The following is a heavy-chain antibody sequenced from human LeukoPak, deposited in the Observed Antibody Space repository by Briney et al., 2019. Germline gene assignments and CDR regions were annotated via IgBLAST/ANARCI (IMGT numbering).Heavy chain of an antibody. CDR2: ISAYNCNT. D-gene: IGHD6-13*01. J-gene: IGHJ1*01. CDR3: ARDGTLGYFQY. CDR1: GYTLTRYG. Sequence: ASVKVSFKASGYTLTRYGISWVRQAPGQGVEWMGWISAYNCNTNYAQKLQGRVTMTTDTSTSTAYMELRSLISDVTAVYYCARDGTLGYFQYWGQGTLVTVSS. V-gene: IGHV1-18*01.